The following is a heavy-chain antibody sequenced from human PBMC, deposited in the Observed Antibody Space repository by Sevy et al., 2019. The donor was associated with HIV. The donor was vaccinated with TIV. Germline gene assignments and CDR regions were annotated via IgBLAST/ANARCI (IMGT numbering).Heavy chain of an antibody. CDR2: ISHDERYK. J-gene: IGHJ4*02. CDR1: GFTFSNYD. V-gene: IGHV3-30*04. D-gene: IGHD2-21*02. Sequence: GSLRLSCAASGFTFSNYDMHWVRQAPGKGLDWVAVISHDERYKNYAESVKVRFTISRDNFKNTLFPQMDSLRPEDTAVYFCARLVSCGGDCYYLDSWGQGALVTVSS. CDR3: ARLVSCGGDCYYLDS.